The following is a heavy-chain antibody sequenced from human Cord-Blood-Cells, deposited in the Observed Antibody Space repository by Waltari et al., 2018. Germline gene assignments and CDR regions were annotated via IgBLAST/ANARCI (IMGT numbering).Heavy chain of an antibody. CDR2: INSDGSST. D-gene: IGHD4-17*01. CDR3: ARSIRLPTVTTYYYYYGMDV. V-gene: IGHV3-74*01. J-gene: IGHJ6*02. CDR1: GFTFRSYW. Sequence: EVQLVECGVGIVQPGGSLRLTCAASGFTFRSYWMHWVRQAPVEGVVWVSRINSDGSSTSYADSVKGRFTISRDNAKNTLYLQMNSLRAEDTAVYYCARSIRLPTVTTYYYYYGMDVWGQGTTVTVSS.